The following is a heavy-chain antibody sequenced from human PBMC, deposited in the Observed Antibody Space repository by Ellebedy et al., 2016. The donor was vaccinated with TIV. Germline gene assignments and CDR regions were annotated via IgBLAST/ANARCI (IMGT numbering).Heavy chain of an antibody. J-gene: IGHJ4*02. CDR1: GYTFTTHG. V-gene: IGHV1-18*04. CDR2: VSGYNGNT. Sequence: AASVKVSCKTSGYTFTTHGVSWVRQAPGQGLEWMGWVSGYNGNTQYAQKFQGRVTMTTDTSTTTAYMELRSLRSDDTAVYYCARDPGSWLIDYWGQGTLVTVSS. D-gene: IGHD6-13*01. CDR3: ARDPGSWLIDY.